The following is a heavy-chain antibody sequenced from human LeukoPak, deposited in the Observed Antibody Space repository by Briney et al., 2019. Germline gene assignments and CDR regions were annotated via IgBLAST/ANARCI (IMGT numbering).Heavy chain of an antibody. Sequence: GGSLRLSCAASGFTFSDYYMSWIRQAPGKGLEWVSYISSGSTIYYADSVKGRSTISRDNAKNSLYLQMNSLRAEDTAVYYCAKPGPWSKYYFDYWGQGTLVTVSS. CDR3: AKPGPWSKYYFDY. CDR1: GFTFSDYY. V-gene: IGHV3-11*01. CDR2: ISSGSTI. D-gene: IGHD1/OR15-1a*01. J-gene: IGHJ4*02.